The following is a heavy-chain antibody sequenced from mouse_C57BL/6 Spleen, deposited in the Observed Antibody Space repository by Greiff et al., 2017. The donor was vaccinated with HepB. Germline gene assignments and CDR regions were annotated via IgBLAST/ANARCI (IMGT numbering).Heavy chain of an antibody. CDR2: IDPEDGDT. V-gene: IGHV14-2*01. D-gene: IGHD2-3*01. Sequence: EVQLQQSGAELVKPGASVKLSCTASGFNIKDYYMHWVKQRTEQGLEWIGRIDPEDGDTKYAPKFQGKATITADTSSNTAYLQLSSLTSEDTAVYYCARTWLLRGAMDYWGQGTSVTVSS. J-gene: IGHJ4*01. CDR1: GFNIKDYY. CDR3: ARTWLLRGAMDY.